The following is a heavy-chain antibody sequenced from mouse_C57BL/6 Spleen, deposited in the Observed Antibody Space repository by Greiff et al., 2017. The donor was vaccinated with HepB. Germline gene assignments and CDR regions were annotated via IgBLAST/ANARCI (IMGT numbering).Heavy chain of an antibody. CDR1: GYTFTSYW. D-gene: IGHD4-1*01. J-gene: IGHJ2*01. CDR3: ANWDYFDY. CDR2: INPSRGYT. V-gene: IGHV1-7*01. Sequence: VQLQQSGAELAKPGASVKLSCKASGYTFTSYWMHWVKQRPGQGLEWIGYINPSRGYTKCNQKFKDKATLTADKSSSTAYMQLSSLTYEDSAVYYCANWDYFDYWGQGTTLTVSS.